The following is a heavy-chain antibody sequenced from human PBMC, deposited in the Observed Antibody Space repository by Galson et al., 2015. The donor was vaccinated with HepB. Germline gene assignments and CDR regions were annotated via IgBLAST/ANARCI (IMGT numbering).Heavy chain of an antibody. CDR2: IKSKTDGGTT. D-gene: IGHD6-19*01. Sequence: SLRLSCAASGFTFSNARMSWVRQAPGKGLEWVGRIKSKTDGGTTDYAAPVKGRFTISRDDSKNTLYLQMNSLKTEDTAVYYCTTEVVAVAGLDAFDIWGQETMVTVSS. V-gene: IGHV3-15*01. J-gene: IGHJ3*02. CDR1: GFTFSNAR. CDR3: TTEVVAVAGLDAFDI.